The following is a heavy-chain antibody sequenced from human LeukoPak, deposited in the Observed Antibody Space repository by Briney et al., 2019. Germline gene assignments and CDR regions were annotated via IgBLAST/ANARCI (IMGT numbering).Heavy chain of an antibody. J-gene: IGHJ4*02. D-gene: IGHD3-16*02. Sequence: PGGSLRLSCAASGFTFSSYWMSWVRQAPGKGLEWVSSISSSSSYIYYADSVKGRFTISRDNAKNSLFLQMNSLRAEDTAVYSCASFASNLIGLDYWGQGTLVTVSS. CDR2: ISSSSSYI. CDR3: ASFASNLIGLDY. CDR1: GFTFSSYW. V-gene: IGHV3-21*01.